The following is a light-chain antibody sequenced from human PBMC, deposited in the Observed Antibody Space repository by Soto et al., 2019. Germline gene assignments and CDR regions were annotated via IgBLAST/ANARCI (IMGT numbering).Light chain of an antibody. CDR1: SSDVGGYHY. CDR2: DVS. Sequence: SVLTKPSSVTGSPGQSITITCTGTSSDVGGYHYVSWYQQYPGKVPKVMIYDVSNRPAGVSNRFSGSKSGTTASLTISGLQAEDEADYYCSSYTSSITYVFGTGTKVTVL. CDR3: SSYTSSITYV. V-gene: IGLV2-14*01. J-gene: IGLJ1*01.